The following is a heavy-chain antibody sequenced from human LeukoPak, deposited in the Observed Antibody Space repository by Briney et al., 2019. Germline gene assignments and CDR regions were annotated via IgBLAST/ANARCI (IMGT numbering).Heavy chain of an antibody. CDR3: ARGEAGTGGY. Sequence: GGSLRLSCTASGFTFSNYWMSWVRQAPGKGLEWVANIQKDGSEKYFVDSVRGRFSISRDNIKNSVYLQMNSLTGEDTAVYYCARGEAGTGGYWGQGTLVTVSS. D-gene: IGHD1-1*01. CDR1: GFTFSNYW. CDR2: IQKDGSEK. J-gene: IGHJ4*02. V-gene: IGHV3-7*01.